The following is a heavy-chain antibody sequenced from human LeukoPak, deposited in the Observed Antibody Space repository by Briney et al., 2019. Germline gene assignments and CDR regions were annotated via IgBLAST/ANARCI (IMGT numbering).Heavy chain of an antibody. J-gene: IGHJ4*02. D-gene: IGHD2-15*01. Sequence: KPSETLSLTCAVYGGSFSGYYWSWIRQPPGKGLEWIGEINHSGSTNYNPSLKSRVTISVDTSKNQFSLKLSSVTAADTAVYYCARAFRPPGHIVVVVADTMTGYYFDYWGQGTLVTVSS. CDR1: GGSFSGYY. V-gene: IGHV4-34*01. CDR2: INHSGST. CDR3: ARAFRPPGHIVVVVADTMTGYYFDY.